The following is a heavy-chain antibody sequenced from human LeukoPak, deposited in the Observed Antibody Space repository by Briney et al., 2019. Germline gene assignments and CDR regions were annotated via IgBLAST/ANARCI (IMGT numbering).Heavy chain of an antibody. Sequence: GGSLRLSCAASGFTFSSYAMHWVRQAPGKGLEWVAVISYDGSNKYYADSVKGRFTISRDNSENTLYLQMNSLRAEDTAVYYCARDKAAENWFDPWGQGTLVTVSS. D-gene: IGHD6-13*01. CDR3: ARDKAAENWFDP. CDR2: ISYDGSNK. J-gene: IGHJ5*02. CDR1: GFTFSSYA. V-gene: IGHV3-30-3*01.